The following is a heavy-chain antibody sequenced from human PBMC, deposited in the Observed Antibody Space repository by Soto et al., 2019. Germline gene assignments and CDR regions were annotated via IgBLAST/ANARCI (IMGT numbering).Heavy chain of an antibody. V-gene: IGHV3-30-3*01. J-gene: IGHJ6*02. CDR2: ISYDGSNK. CDR1: GFTFSSYA. Sequence: GGSLRLSCAASGFTFSSYAMHWVRQAPGKGLEWVAVISYDGSNKYYADSVKGRFTISRDNSKNTLYLQMNSLRAEDTAVYYCARDHDFWSGYRGMDVWGQGTTVTVSS. D-gene: IGHD3-3*01. CDR3: ARDHDFWSGYRGMDV.